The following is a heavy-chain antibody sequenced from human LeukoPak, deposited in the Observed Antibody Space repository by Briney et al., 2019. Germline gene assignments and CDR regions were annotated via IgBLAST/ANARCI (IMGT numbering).Heavy chain of an antibody. CDR2: FDPEDGET. CDR1: GYTLTELS. J-gene: IGHJ4*02. D-gene: IGHD3-22*01. V-gene: IGHV1-24*01. Sequence: ASVKVSCKVSGYTLTELSMHWVRQAPGKGLEWMGGFDPEDGETIYAQKFQGRVTMTEDTSTDTAYMELSSLRSEDTAVYYCATLSRYYYDSSGYNHGYFDYWGQGTLVTVSS. CDR3: ATLSRYYYDSSGYNHGYFDY.